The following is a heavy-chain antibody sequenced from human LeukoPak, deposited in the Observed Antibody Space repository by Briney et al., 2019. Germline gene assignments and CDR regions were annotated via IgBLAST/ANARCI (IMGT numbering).Heavy chain of an antibody. CDR3: ATTQQNWNEVIDY. CDR1: GYTFTDYY. V-gene: IGHV1-69-2*01. D-gene: IGHD1-1*01. CDR2: VDPEDGET. Sequence: ATVKISCKASGYTFTDYYMHWVQQAPGKGLEWMGRVDPEDGETIYAEKFQGRVTITADTSTDTAYMELSSLRSEDTAVYYCATTQQNWNEVIDYWGQGTLVTVSS. J-gene: IGHJ4*02.